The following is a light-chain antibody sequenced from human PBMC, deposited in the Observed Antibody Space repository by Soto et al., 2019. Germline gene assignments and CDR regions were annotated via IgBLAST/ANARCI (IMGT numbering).Light chain of an antibody. V-gene: IGKV4-1*01. Sequence: DIAMTQSPDSLAVSLGERATINCKSSQSVLYSSNNKNYLAWYQQKPGQPPKLLIYWASTREFGVPDRFSGSGSETDFTLTINSLQAEDVAVYYCQQYFSLWTFGQGTQVEIK. CDR3: QQYFSLWT. CDR2: WAS. J-gene: IGKJ1*01. CDR1: QSVLYSSNNKNY.